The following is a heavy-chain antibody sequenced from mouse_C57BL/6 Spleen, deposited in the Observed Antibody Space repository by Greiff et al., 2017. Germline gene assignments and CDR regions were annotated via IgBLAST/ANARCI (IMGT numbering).Heavy chain of an antibody. Sequence: VKLQQPGAELVMPGASVKLSCKASGYTFTSYWMHWVKQRPGQGLEWIGEIDPSDSYTNYNQKFKGKSTLTVDKSSSTAYMQLSSLTSEDSAVYYCARGNWAYWGQGTLVTVSA. CDR3: ARGNWAY. CDR1: GYTFTSYW. V-gene: IGHV1-69*01. J-gene: IGHJ3*01. D-gene: IGHD2-1*01. CDR2: IDPSDSYT.